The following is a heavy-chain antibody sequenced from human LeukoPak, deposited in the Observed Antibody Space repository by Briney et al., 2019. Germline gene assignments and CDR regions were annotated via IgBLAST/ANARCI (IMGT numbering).Heavy chain of an antibody. J-gene: IGHJ4*02. CDR3: AREGDFWSGYYFDY. D-gene: IGHD3-3*01. V-gene: IGHV1-69*13. Sequence: SVKVSCKASGGTFSSYAISWVRQAPGRGLEWMGGIIPIFGTANYAQKSQGRVTITADESTSTAYMELSSLRSEDTAVYYCAREGDFWSGYYFDYWGQGTLVTVSS. CDR2: IIPIFGTA. CDR1: GGTFSSYA.